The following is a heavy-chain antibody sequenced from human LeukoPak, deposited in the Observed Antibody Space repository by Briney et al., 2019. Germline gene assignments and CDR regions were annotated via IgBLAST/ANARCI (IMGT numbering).Heavy chain of an antibody. D-gene: IGHD3-10*01. V-gene: IGHV4-59*08. J-gene: IGHJ4*02. CDR2: IHYSGNS. Sequence: SETLSLTCTVPGDSISNYYWSWIRQPPGKGLEWIGYIHYSGNSDYNPSLKSRVTILIDTSKNQFSLILSSVTAADTAVYYCARHFRGVVSAQLDYWGQGTRVTVSS. CDR3: ARHFRGVVSAQLDY. CDR1: GDSISNYY.